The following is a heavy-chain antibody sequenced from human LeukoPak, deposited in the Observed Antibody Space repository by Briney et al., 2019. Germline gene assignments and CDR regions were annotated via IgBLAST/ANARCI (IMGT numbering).Heavy chain of an antibody. D-gene: IGHD2-2*01. CDR2: ISSSSSYI. J-gene: IGHJ3*02. V-gene: IGHV3-21*01. CDR1: GFTFSSYS. CDR3: ARERVPAATLDAFDI. Sequence: GSLRLSCAASGFTFSSYSMNWVRQAPGKGLGWVSSISSSSSYIYYADSVKGRFTISRDNAKNSLYLQMNSLRAEDTAVYYCARERVPAATLDAFDIWGQGTMVTVSS.